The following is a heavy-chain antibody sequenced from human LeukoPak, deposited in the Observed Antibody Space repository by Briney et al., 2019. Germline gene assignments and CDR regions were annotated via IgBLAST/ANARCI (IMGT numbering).Heavy chain of an antibody. CDR3: ARQSRISYNWFDP. D-gene: IGHD2-2*01. CDR2: FYYSGST. V-gene: IGHV4-39*01. Sequence: SETLSLTCTVSGGSISSSSYYWGWIRQPPGKGLEWIGSFYYSGSTYYNPSLKSRVTISVDTSKNQFSLKLSSVTAADTAVYYCARQSRISYNWFDPWGQGTLVTVSS. CDR1: GGSISSSSYY. J-gene: IGHJ5*02.